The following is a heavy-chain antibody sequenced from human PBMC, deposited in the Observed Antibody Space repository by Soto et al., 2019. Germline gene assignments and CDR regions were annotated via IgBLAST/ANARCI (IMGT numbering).Heavy chain of an antibody. CDR3: AREYYDFWSVTYSYYGLDV. CDR1: GGSISRYY. Sequence: SETLSLTCTVSGGSISRYYWSWIRQAPGRGLEWIGNIFSSGSTNYNPSLKSRVAISVDTSKNQVSLKLNAVTTADTAVYYCAREYYDFWSVTYSYYGLDVWGQGTTVTVSS. CDR2: IFSSGST. V-gene: IGHV4-59*01. J-gene: IGHJ6*02. D-gene: IGHD3-3*01.